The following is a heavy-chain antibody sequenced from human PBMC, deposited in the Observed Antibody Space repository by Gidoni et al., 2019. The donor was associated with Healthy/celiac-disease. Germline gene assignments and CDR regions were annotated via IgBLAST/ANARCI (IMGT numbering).Heavy chain of an antibody. J-gene: IGHJ4*02. V-gene: IGHV1-46*01. Sequence: QVQLVQSGAEVKKPGASAKVSCTASGYTFTSSYMHWVRQAPGQGLEWMGIINPSGGSTSYAQKFQGRVTMTRDTSTSTVYMELSSLRSEDTAVYYCARELMITFGGVIGNFDYWGQGTLVTVSS. D-gene: IGHD3-16*02. CDR1: GYTFTSSY. CDR2: INPSGGST. CDR3: ARELMITFGGVIGNFDY.